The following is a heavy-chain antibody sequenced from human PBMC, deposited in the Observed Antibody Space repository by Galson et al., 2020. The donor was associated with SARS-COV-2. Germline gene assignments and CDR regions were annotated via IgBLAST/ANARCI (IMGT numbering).Heavy chain of an antibody. CDR3: AKDREIRGIEYSSFMDV. J-gene: IGHJ6*03. CDR2: IWYDGSNK. V-gene: IGHV3-33*06. D-gene: IGHD6-6*01. Sequence: QLGESLKISCAASGFTFSSYGMHWVRQAPGKGLEWVAVIWYDGSNKYYADSVKGRFTISRDNSKNTLYLQMNSLRAEDTAVYYCAKDREIRGIEYSSFMDVWGKGTTVTVSS. CDR1: GFTFSSYG.